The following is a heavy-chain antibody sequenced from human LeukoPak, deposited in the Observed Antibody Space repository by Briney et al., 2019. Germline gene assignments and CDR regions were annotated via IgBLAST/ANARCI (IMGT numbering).Heavy chain of an antibody. CDR2: IYYSGST. V-gene: IGHV4-59*08. D-gene: IGHD3-10*01. Sequence: SETLSLTCTVSGGSISSYYWSWIRQPPGKGLEWIGYIYYSGSTNYNPSLKSRVTISVDTSKNQFSLKLSSVAAADTAVYYCAGSLNYFDYWGQGTLVTVSS. CDR3: AGSLNYFDY. CDR1: GGSISSYY. J-gene: IGHJ4*02.